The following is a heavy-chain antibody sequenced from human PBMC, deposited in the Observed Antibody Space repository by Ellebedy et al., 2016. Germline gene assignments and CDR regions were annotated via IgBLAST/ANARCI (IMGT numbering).Heavy chain of an antibody. CDR3: TRTPDTAMDHFDY. Sequence: GESLKISCAASGFTVSSNYMSWVRQAPGKGLEWVSVIYSGGSTYYADSVKGRFTISRDNSKNTLYLQMNSLRAEDTAVYYCTRTPDTAMDHFDYWGQGTLVTVSS. CDR2: IYSGGST. CDR1: GFTVSSNY. J-gene: IGHJ4*02. V-gene: IGHV3-66*01. D-gene: IGHD5-18*01.